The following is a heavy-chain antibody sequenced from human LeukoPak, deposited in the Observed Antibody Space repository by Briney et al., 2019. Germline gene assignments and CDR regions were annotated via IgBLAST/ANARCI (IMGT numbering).Heavy chain of an antibody. CDR3: AITYSNNAFDV. CDR2: ISAYNGNT. Sequence: ASVKVSCKASGYTFTSYGISWVRQAPGQGLEWMGWISAYNGNTNYAQKLQGRVTMTTDTSTSTAYMDLRRLTSDDTAIYYCAITYSNNAFDVWGQGTVVTVSS. J-gene: IGHJ3*01. CDR1: GYTFTSYG. V-gene: IGHV1-18*01. D-gene: IGHD2-15*01.